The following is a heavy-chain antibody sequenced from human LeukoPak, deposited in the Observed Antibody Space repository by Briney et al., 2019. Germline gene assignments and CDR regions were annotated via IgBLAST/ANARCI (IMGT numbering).Heavy chain of an antibody. CDR2: ISYDGSNK. CDR3: ARVYCSGGSCYDKPGYYYYMDV. CDR1: GFTFSSYA. V-gene: IGHV3-30*04. D-gene: IGHD2-15*01. J-gene: IGHJ6*03. Sequence: PGGSLRLSCAASGFTFSSYAMHWVRQAPGKGLEWVAVISYDGSNKYYADSVKGRFTISRDNSENTLYLQMNSLRAEDTAVYYCARVYCSGGSCYDKPGYYYYMDVWGKGTTVTVSS.